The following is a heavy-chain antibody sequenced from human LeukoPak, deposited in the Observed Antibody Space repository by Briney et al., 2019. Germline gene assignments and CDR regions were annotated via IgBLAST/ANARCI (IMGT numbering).Heavy chain of an antibody. J-gene: IGHJ4*02. Sequence: GGPLSLSCAPSGLPFSSYAMPWVRQAPGKGLEWVSSISRCCYSTYYADSVKGRFTISRDNSKNTLYLQLNSLRAEDTTVYYCAKTTYASNSSGWYNHFDYWGQGTLVTVSS. CDR2: ISRCCYST. CDR1: GLPFSSYA. CDR3: AKTTYASNSSGWYNHFDY. V-gene: IGHV3-23*01. D-gene: IGHD6-19*01.